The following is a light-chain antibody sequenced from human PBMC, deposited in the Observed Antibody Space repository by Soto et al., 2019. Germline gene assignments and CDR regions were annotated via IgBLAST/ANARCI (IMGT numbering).Light chain of an antibody. CDR3: QQYGSSRWP. CDR1: QSVSSSY. CDR2: GAS. Sequence: EIVLTQSPGTLSLSPGERATLSCRASQSVSSSYLAWYQQKPGQAPRLLIYGASSRTTGIPDRFSGSGSGTDFTITIGRLVPEDFAVYFCQQYGSSRWPFGQGTKVEIK. J-gene: IGKJ1*01. V-gene: IGKV3-20*01.